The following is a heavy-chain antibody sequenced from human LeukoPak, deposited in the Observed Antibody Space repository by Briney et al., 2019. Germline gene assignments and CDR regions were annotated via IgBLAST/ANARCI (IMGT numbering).Heavy chain of an antibody. CDR1: GYTFTSYG. CDR2: ISPSGGST. J-gene: IGHJ3*02. D-gene: IGHD3-22*01. Sequence: ASVKVSCKASGYTFTSYGISWVRQAPGQGPEWMGVISPSGGSTTYAQKFQGRVTLTRDMSTSTAYMELSSLRSEDMAVYYCARVTPTASNYYDSSARSGAFDIWGQGTMVTVSS. CDR3: ARVTPTASNYYDSSARSGAFDI. V-gene: IGHV1-46*01.